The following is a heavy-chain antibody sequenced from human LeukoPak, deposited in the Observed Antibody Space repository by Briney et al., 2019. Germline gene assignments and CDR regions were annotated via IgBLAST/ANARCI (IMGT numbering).Heavy chain of an antibody. D-gene: IGHD3-9*01. Sequence: GRSLRLSCAASGFPFNSYAMHWVCQAPGKGLEWVAVIWYDGSNKYYADSVKGRFTISRDNSKNTLYLQMSSLRPEDTAVYYCAKGAYLRYFEWLWANWGQGTLVTVSS. CDR3: AKGAYLRYFEWLWAN. V-gene: IGHV3-33*06. J-gene: IGHJ4*02. CDR2: IWYDGSNK. CDR1: GFPFNSYA.